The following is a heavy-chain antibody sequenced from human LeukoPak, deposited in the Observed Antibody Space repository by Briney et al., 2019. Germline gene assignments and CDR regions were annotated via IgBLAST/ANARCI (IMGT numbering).Heavy chain of an antibody. CDR2: INPNSGGT. D-gene: IGHD6-19*01. CDR1: GYTFTDYY. V-gene: IGHV1-2*02. J-gene: IGHJ5*02. Sequence: ASVKVSCKASGYTFTDYYMHWVRQAPGQGLEWMGWINPNSGGTNYAQKFQGRVTMTRDTSISTAYMELSRLRSDDTAVYYCARDGVIEQWPGNWFDPWGQGTLVTVSS. CDR3: ARDGVIEQWPGNWFDP.